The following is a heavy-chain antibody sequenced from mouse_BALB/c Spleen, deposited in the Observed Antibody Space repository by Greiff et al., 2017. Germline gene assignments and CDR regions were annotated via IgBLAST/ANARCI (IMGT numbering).Heavy chain of an antibody. D-gene: IGHD2-10*02. CDR2: ISYSGST. CDR1: GDSITSGY. J-gene: IGHJ2*01. V-gene: IGHV3-8*02. CDR3: ARGGGYGNYVDY. Sequence: EVKVEESGPSLVKPSQTLSLTCSVTGDSITSGYWNWIRKFPGNKLEYMGYISYSGSTYYNPSLKSRISITRDTSKNQYYLQLNSVTTEDTATYYCARGGGYGNYVDYWGQGTTLTVSS.